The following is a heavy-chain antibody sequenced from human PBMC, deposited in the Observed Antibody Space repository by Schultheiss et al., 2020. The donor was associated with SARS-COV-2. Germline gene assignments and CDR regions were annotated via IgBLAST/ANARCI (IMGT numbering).Heavy chain of an antibody. CDR3: ARENANSSSWPNLSSNWFDP. J-gene: IGHJ5*02. V-gene: IGHV3-74*01. CDR1: GFTFSSYW. D-gene: IGHD6-13*01. CDR2: INSDGSST. Sequence: GGSLRLSCAASGFTFSSYWMHWVRQAPGKGLVWVSRINSDGSSTSYADSVKGRFTISRDNAKNTLYLQMNSLRAEDTAVYYCARENANSSSWPNLSSNWFDPWGQGTLVTVSS.